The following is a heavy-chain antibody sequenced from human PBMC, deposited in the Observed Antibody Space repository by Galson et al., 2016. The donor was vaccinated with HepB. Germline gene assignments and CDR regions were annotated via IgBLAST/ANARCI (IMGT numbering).Heavy chain of an antibody. CDR2: ISGSGDRS. CDR3: AKYCTTISCQDRWFDP. V-gene: IGHV3-23*01. J-gene: IGHJ5*02. Sequence: SLRLSCAASRFTFSTYAMTWVRQAPGKGPEWVSTISGSGDRSYYADSVKGRFTISRDNSKSTLYLQMNSLRDEDTAVYYCAKYCTTISCQDRWFDPWGQGAPVTVSS. D-gene: IGHD2-8*01. CDR1: RFTFSTYA.